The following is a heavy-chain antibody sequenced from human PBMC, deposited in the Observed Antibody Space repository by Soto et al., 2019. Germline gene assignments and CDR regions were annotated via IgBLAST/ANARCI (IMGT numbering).Heavy chain of an antibody. Sequence: GVPVRLSFPASGFVFSCYAMSCVRAAPGKGLEWVSAISNSGGSTYYADSVKGRFTISRDNSKNTLYLQMNSLRAEDTAVYYCAKNRLYGDYYYQYKAVWGKGTTVTVSS. CDR3: AKNRLYGDYYYQYKAV. CDR1: GFVFSCYA. CDR2: ISNSGGST. J-gene: IGHJ6*03. V-gene: IGHV3-23*01. D-gene: IGHD4-17*01.